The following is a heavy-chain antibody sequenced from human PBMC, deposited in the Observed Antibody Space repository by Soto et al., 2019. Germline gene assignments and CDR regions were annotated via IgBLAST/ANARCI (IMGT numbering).Heavy chain of an antibody. CDR1: GGSISSYY. J-gene: IGHJ5*02. CDR2: IYYSGST. CDR3: ARHRRTGNNWFDP. Sequence: SETLSLTCTVSGGSISSYYWSWIRQPPGKALEWIGYIYYSGSTNYNPSLKSRVTISVDTSKNQFSLKLSSVTAADTAVYYCARHRRTGNNWFDPWGQGTLVTVSS. V-gene: IGHV4-59*08.